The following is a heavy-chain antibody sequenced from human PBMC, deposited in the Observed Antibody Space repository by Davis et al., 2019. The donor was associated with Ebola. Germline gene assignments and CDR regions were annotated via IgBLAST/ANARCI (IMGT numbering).Heavy chain of an antibody. Sequence: SETLSLTCAVYGGSFSGYYWSWIRQPPGKGLEWIGEINHSGSTNYNPSLKSRVTISVDTSKNQFSLKLSSVTAADTAVYYCARTRGYSGYSLFDYWGQGTLVTVSS. J-gene: IGHJ4*02. CDR1: GGSFSGYY. V-gene: IGHV4-34*01. CDR2: INHSGST. CDR3: ARTRGYSGYSLFDY. D-gene: IGHD5-12*01.